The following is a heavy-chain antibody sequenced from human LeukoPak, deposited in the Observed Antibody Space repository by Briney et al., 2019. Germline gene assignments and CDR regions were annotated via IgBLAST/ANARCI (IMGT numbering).Heavy chain of an antibody. CDR2: IRGDGYDT. V-gene: IGHV3-74*01. CDR1: GFRFSDFW. Sequence: GGSLRLSCTASGFRFSDFWMHWVRQAPGKGLVWVSRIRGDGYDTNYADSVKGRFTISRDNAQNTLYLQMNSLRAEDTAVYYCASDRVLGSGSLGNWGQGTLVTVSS. CDR3: ASDRVLGSGSLGN. D-gene: IGHD3-10*01. J-gene: IGHJ4*02.